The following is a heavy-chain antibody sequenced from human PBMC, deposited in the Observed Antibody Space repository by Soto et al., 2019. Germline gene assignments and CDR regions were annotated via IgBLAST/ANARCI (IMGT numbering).Heavy chain of an antibody. J-gene: IGHJ3*02. CDR2: IIPILGIA. Sequence: SVKVSCKASGGTFSSYTISWVRQAPGQGLEWMGRIIPILGIANYAQKFQGRVTITADKSTSTSYMELSSLRSEDTAVYYCAREVGYYDFWSGYFSPRDAFDIWGQGTMVTVSS. D-gene: IGHD3-3*01. CDR3: AREVGYYDFWSGYFSPRDAFDI. V-gene: IGHV1-69*04. CDR1: GGTFSSYT.